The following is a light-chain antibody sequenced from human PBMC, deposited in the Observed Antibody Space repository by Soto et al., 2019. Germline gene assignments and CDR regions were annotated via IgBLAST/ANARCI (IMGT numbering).Light chain of an antibody. J-gene: IGLJ2*01. CDR3: SSFKPGSTLI. V-gene: IGLV2-14*01. Sequence: QSVLTQPASVSGSLGQSITISCTGTITDVGFYNFVSWYQLVPGKAPKVIIYGVSNRPSGVSSRFSGSKSCNTASLSISGLQPEDEADYFCSSFKPGSTLIFGGGTKLTVL. CDR1: ITDVGFYNF. CDR2: GVS.